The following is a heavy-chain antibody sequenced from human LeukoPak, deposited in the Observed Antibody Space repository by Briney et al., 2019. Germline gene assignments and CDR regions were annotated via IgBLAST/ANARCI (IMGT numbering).Heavy chain of an antibody. CDR2: IYSGGST. D-gene: IGHD3-10*01. Sequence: GGSLRLSCAASGFTVSSNYMSWVRQAPGKGLEWVSVIYSGGSTYYADSVKGRFTISRDNSKNTLYLQMNSLRAEDTAVYYCAREEYYYGSGSYPDRYFDLWGRGTLVTVSS. CDR1: GFTVSSNY. CDR3: AREEYYYGSGSYPDRYFDL. J-gene: IGHJ2*01. V-gene: IGHV3-53*01.